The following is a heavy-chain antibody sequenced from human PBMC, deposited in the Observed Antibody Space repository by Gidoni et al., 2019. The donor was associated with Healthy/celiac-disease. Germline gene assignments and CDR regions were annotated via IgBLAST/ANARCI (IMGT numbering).Heavy chain of an antibody. CDR2: ISYDGSNK. V-gene: IGHV3-30-3*01. D-gene: IGHD2-2*01. J-gene: IGHJ4*02. Sequence: QVQLVESGGGVVQPGRSLRLSCASSGFTFSSYAMHWVRQAPGKGLEWVAVISYDGSNKYYADSVKGRFTISRDNSKNTLYLQMNSLRAEDTAVYYCARDQSRNIVVVERSFDYWGQGTLVTVSS. CDR3: ARDQSRNIVVVERSFDY. CDR1: GFTFSSYA.